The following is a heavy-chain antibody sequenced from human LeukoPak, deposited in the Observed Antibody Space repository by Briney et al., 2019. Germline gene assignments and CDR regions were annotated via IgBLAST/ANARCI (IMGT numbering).Heavy chain of an antibody. CDR3: AKNTIFHP. J-gene: IGHJ5*02. D-gene: IGHD3-9*01. V-gene: IGHV3-48*02. CDR1: GFRFSDYS. CDR2: ISSSDSTT. Sequence: PGGSLRLSCEASGFRFSDYSMNWGRQPPGKGLEWISYISSSDSTTYYTDSVRGRFTIARDNAKSSLYLLMNSLRDEDTGIYYCAKNTIFHPWGQGTLVTVSS.